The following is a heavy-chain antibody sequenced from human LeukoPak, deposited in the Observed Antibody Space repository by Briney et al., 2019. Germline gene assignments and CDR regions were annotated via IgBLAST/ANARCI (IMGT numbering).Heavy chain of an antibody. CDR3: ARDLGGTTVTPGVEDY. V-gene: IGHV3-33*01. CDR2: IWSDASNE. Sequence: PGGSLRLSCAASGFTFSGYGMHWVRQAPGQGLEWVAVIWSDASNEYYADSVKGRFTISRDNSKNTLYLQMNSLRAEDTAMYYCARDLGGTTVTPGVEDYWGQGTLVTVSS. D-gene: IGHD4-17*01. J-gene: IGHJ4*02. CDR1: GFTFSGYG.